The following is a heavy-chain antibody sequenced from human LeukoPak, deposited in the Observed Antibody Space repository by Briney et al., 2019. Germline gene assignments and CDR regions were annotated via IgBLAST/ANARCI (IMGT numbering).Heavy chain of an antibody. CDR3: ARGAFMVRGVIRNPSFDY. D-gene: IGHD3-10*01. Sequence: PSETLSLTCTVSGGSISSGGYYWSWIRQHPGKGLEWIGYIYYSGSTYYNPSLKSRVTISVDTSKNQFSLKLSSVTAADTAVYYCARGAFMVRGVIRNPSFDYWGQGTLVTVSS. CDR1: GGSISSGGYY. V-gene: IGHV4-31*03. J-gene: IGHJ4*02. CDR2: IYYSGST.